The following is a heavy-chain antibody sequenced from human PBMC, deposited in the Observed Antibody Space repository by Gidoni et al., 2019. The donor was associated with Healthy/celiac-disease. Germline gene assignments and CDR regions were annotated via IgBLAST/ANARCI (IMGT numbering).Heavy chain of an antibody. D-gene: IGHD6-13*01. V-gene: IGHV3-74*01. CDR3: ARVWAATGGYYFDY. CDR1: GFTFSSYW. J-gene: IGHJ4*02. Sequence: EVQLVESGGGLVQHGGSLSLSGAASGFTFSSYWMHWVRQAPGKGLVWVSRINSDGSTTTYADSVKGRFTISRDNAKNTLYLQMNSLRAEDTAVYYCARVWAATGGYYFDYWGQGTLVTVSS. CDR2: INSDGSTT.